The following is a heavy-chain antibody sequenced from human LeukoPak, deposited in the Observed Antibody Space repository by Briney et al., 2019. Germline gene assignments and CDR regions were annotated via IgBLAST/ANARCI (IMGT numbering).Heavy chain of an antibody. V-gene: IGHV3-23*01. J-gene: IGHJ4*02. CDR1: GFAFSNTV. CDR2: ISPTGEGT. Sequence: GGSLRLSCAASGFAFSNTVMTWVRQAPGRGLEWVSTISPTGEGTHYADSVKGRFTISRDNSKNTLSLEMNSLRADDTATYYCARDAGGAWPFDYWGQGTRVIVSS. CDR3: ARDAGGAWPFDY. D-gene: IGHD4-17*01.